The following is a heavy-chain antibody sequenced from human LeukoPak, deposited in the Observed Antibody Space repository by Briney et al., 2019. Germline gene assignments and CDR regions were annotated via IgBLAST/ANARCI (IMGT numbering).Heavy chain of an antibody. Sequence: KPSETLSLTCTVSGGSISSYYWSWIRQPPGKGLEWIGSIYYSGSTYYNPSLKSRVTISVDTSKNQFSLKLSSVTAADTAVYYCARLWSGYRPPDYWGQGTLVTVSS. D-gene: IGHD3-3*01. V-gene: IGHV4-59*05. J-gene: IGHJ4*02. CDR2: IYYSGST. CDR3: ARLWSGYRPPDY. CDR1: GGSISSYY.